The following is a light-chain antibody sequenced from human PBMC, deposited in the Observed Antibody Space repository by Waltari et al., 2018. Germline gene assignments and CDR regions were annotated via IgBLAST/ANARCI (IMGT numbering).Light chain of an antibody. CDR3: SSYAGSSKGV. CDR1: SSDVGNYKR. Sequence: QYALTQPASVSGSPGQSITISCPGTSSDVGNYKRVSWYQQPPGKAPNLMIYSVSKRPSGVSDRFSGSKSGDMASLTISGLQPEDEAEYFCSSYAGSSKGVFGGGTKVTVL. CDR2: SVS. J-gene: IGLJ2*01. V-gene: IGLV2-23*02.